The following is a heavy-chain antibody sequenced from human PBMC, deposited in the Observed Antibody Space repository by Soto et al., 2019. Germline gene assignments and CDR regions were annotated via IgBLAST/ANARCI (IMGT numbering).Heavy chain of an antibody. V-gene: IGHV4-31*03. CDR3: ARAGRTMVRGVMTYYYYYYMDV. CDR1: GGSISSGGYY. CDR2: IYYSGST. Sequence: QVQLQESGPGLVKPSQTLSLTCTVSGGSISSGGYYWSWIRQHPGKGLEWIGYIYYSGSTYYNPSLKSRVTISVDTSKNQFSLKLSSVTAADTAVYYCARAGRTMVRGVMTYYYYYYMDVWGKGTTVTVSS. D-gene: IGHD3-10*01. J-gene: IGHJ6*03.